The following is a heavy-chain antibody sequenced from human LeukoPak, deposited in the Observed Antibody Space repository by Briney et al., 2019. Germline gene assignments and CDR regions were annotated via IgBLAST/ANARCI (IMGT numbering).Heavy chain of an antibody. V-gene: IGHV1-46*03. CDR1: GYTFTSYY. CDR2: INPSGGST. J-gene: IGHJ4*02. CDR3: ARDLIMITFGGGLDY. Sequence: ASVKVSCKASGYTFTSYYMHWLRQAPGQGLEWMGTINPSGGSTSYAQKFQGRVTMTRDTSTSTVYMELSSLRSEDTAVYYCARDLIMITFGGGLDYWGQGTLVTVSS. D-gene: IGHD3-16*01.